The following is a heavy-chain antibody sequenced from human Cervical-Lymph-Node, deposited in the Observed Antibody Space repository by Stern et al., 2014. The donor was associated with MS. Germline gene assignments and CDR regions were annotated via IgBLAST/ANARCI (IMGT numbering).Heavy chain of an antibody. Sequence: QVQLVQSGAEVKKPGASVKVSCKASGYTFTNYYLHWVRQAPGQGLEWMGVISPSGGSTSSTQKFQGRVTMTRDTSTSTVYMELSSLRYEDTAVYYCARGDIVATIGFDYGGQGTLVTVSS. CDR1: GYTFTNYY. CDR2: ISPSGGST. J-gene: IGHJ4*02. V-gene: IGHV1-46*01. D-gene: IGHD5-12*01. CDR3: ARGDIVATIGFDY.